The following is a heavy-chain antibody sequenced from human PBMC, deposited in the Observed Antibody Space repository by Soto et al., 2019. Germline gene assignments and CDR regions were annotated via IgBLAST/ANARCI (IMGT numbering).Heavy chain of an antibody. D-gene: IGHD5-12*01. J-gene: IGHJ4*02. CDR3: ARGVLSGYGTFDY. CDR1: GGTFSSYT. V-gene: IGHV1-69*02. CDR2: IIPILGIA. Sequence: SVKVSCKASGGTFSSYTISWVRQAPGQGLEWMGRIIPILGIANYAQKFQGRVTITADKSTSTAYMELSSLRSEDTAVYYCARGVLSGYGTFDYWGQGTLVTVSS.